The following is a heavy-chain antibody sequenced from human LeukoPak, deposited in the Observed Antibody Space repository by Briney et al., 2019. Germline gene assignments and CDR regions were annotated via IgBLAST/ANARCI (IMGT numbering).Heavy chain of an antibody. CDR2: ISRDSSYI. CDR3: ARDGQFDF. CDR1: GFNFSRYT. V-gene: IGHV3-21*01. Sequence: PGGSLRLSCEASGFNFSRYTMNWVRQAPGKGLEWVSLISRDSSYIYYADSLKGRFTISRDNAKNSLYLQMKSLRADDTALYHCARDGQFDFWGQGTLVTVSS. J-gene: IGHJ4*02.